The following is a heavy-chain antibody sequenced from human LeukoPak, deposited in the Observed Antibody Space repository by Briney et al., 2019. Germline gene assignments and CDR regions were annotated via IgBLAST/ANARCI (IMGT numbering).Heavy chain of an antibody. CDR1: GGSISSYY. CDR2: IYYSGST. CDR3: ARVVGATKGYYYYYMDV. Sequence: PSETLSLTCTVSGGSISSYYWSWIRQPPGKGLEWIGYIYYSGSTNYNPSLKSRVTISVDTSKNQFSLKLSSVTAADTAVYYCARVVGATKGYYYYYMDVWGKGTTVTTSS. D-gene: IGHD1-26*01. V-gene: IGHV4-59*01. J-gene: IGHJ6*03.